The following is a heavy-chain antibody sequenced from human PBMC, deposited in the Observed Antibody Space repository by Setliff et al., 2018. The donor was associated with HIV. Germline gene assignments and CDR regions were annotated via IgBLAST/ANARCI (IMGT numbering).Heavy chain of an antibody. CDR1: GGPFSSYS. J-gene: IGHJ5*02. V-gene: IGHV1-69*04. CDR2: IIPMFSIP. CDR3: ARVGRSVTGP. D-gene: IGHD6-19*01. Sequence: GASVKVSCKASGGPFSSYSITWVRQAPGQGLERMGRIIPMFSIPNYSQRFQGRVTITADRSTNTVYMELSSLRSDETAVYYCARVGRSVTGPWGQGTLVTVS.